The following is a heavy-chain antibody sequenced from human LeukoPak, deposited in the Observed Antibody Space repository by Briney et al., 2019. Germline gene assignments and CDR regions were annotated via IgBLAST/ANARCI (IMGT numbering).Heavy chain of an antibody. CDR3: AKGVVVTAIPPFQH. J-gene: IGHJ1*01. CDR1: GFTFDDYA. V-gene: IGHV3-23*01. Sequence: PGRSLRLSCAASGFTFDDYAMHWVRQAPGKGLEWVSAISGSGGSTYYADSVKGRFTISRDNSKNTLYLQMNSLRAEDTAVYYCAKGVVVTAIPPFQHWGQGTLVTVSS. CDR2: ISGSGGST. D-gene: IGHD2-21*02.